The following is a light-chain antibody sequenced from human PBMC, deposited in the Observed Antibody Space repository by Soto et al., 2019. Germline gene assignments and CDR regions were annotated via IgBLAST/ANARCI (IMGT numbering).Light chain of an antibody. Sequence: ELAWTQSAATLSVSPGGRATLSCSASQSVRYNLAWYQQKPGQAPRLLIYDASTRATGIPARFSGSASGTEFTLTIGSLLSEDFAVYCCQQYNNWPLTFGGGTKVDIK. CDR3: QQYNNWPLT. V-gene: IGKV3D-15*01. CDR1: QSVRYN. CDR2: DAS. J-gene: IGKJ4*01.